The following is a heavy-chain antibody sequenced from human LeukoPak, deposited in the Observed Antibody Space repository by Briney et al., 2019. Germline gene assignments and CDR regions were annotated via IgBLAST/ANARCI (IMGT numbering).Heavy chain of an antibody. CDR1: GGSISSYY. CDR2: IYTSGST. D-gene: IGHD3-22*01. CDR3: ARVGDSSGYENWFDP. J-gene: IGHJ5*02. Sequence: SETLSLTCTVSGGSISSYYWSWIRQPAGKGLKWIRRIYTSGSTNYNPSLESRVTMSVDTSSNQFSLKLTSVTAADTAVYYCARVGDSSGYENWFDPWGQGTLVTVSS. V-gene: IGHV4-4*07.